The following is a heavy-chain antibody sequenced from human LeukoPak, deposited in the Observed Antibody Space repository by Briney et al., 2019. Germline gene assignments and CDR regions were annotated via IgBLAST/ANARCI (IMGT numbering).Heavy chain of an antibody. CDR2: IYSGGAT. CDR3: ARDQVS. J-gene: IGHJ5*02. V-gene: IGHV3-53*01. Sequence: GGSLRLSCAASGFTVSSNYMSWVSQPPGKGLEWCSVIYSGGATYYADSVKGRFTISRDNSKNTLYLQKNSLRAEDTAVYYCARDQVSWGQGTLVTVSS. CDR1: GFTVSSNY. D-gene: IGHD1-14*01.